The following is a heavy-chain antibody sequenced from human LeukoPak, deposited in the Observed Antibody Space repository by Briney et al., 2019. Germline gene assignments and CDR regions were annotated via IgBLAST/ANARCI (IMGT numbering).Heavy chain of an antibody. V-gene: IGHV3-21*01. J-gene: IGHJ4*02. CDR1: GFTFSSYS. CDR3: ASNGDGYNSPLNY. CDR2: ISSSSSYI. D-gene: IGHD5-24*01. Sequence: GGSLRLSCAASGFTFSSYSMNWVRQAPGKGLEWVSSISSSSSYIYYADSVKGRFTISRDNAKNSLYLQMNSLRAEDTAVYYCASNGDGYNSPLNYWGQGTLVTVSS.